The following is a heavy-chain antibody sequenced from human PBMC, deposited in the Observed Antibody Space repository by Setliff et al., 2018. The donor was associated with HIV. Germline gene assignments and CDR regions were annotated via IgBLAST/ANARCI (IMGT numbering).Heavy chain of an antibody. CDR3: ASVQVDSSGPFDY. J-gene: IGHJ4*02. D-gene: IGHD6-19*01. CDR1: GGSVSSGYH. Sequence: SETLSLTCTVSGGSVSSGYHWNWIRQFPGKGLEWIGEINHTGNTQYNPSLKSRVTMSEETSKNQFSLKLKSVTAADTAVYYCASVQVDSSGPFDYWGQGTLVTVSS. CDR2: INHTGNT. V-gene: IGHV4-34*01.